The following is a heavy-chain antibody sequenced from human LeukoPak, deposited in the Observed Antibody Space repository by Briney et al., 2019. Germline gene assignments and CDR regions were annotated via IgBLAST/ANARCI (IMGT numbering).Heavy chain of an antibody. J-gene: IGHJ4*02. Sequence: SETLSLTCTVSGGSVSSGSYYWSWIRQPPGKGLEWIGYIYYSGSTNYNPSLQSRVTISVDTSKNQFSLKLSSVTAADTAVYYCARLIAVAGTDFDYWGQGTLVTVSS. D-gene: IGHD6-19*01. V-gene: IGHV4-61*01. CDR2: IYYSGST. CDR1: GGSVSSGSYY. CDR3: ARLIAVAGTDFDY.